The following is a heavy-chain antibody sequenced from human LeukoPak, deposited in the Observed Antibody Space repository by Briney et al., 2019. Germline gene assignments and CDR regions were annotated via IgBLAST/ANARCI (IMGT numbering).Heavy chain of an antibody. V-gene: IGHV4-34*01. CDR1: GGSFSGYY. Sequence: PSETLSLTCAVYGGSFSGYYWNWIRQPPGKGLEWIGEINHSGSTTYISSLKSRVTISIDTSKNQFSLKMSSVTAADTAVYYCARGLMGAGSSGAFDIWGQGTVVTVSS. D-gene: IGHD1-26*01. J-gene: IGHJ3*02. CDR3: ARGLMGAGSSGAFDI. CDR2: INHSGST.